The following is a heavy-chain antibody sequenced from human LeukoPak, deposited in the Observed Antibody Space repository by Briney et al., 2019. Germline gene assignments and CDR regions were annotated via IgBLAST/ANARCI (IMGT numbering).Heavy chain of an antibody. Sequence: PGGSLRLSCAASGFTFDDYAVHWFRQAPGKGLERVSGISWNSGSIGYADSVKGRFTISRDNAKNSLYLQMNSLRAEDTAFYYGAKGSAVAVYFDYWGQGTLVTVSS. CDR2: ISWNSGSI. CDR3: AKGSAVAVYFDY. D-gene: IGHD6-19*01. CDR1: GFTFDDYA. V-gene: IGHV3-9*01. J-gene: IGHJ4*02.